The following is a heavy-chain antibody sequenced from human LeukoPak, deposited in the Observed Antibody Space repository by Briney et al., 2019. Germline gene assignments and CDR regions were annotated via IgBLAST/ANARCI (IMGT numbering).Heavy chain of an antibody. D-gene: IGHD2-15*01. CDR2: INSDGSST. J-gene: IGHJ4*02. CDR3: ARGLWDCSGGSCYFIFDY. Sequence: GGSLRLSCAASGFTFSSYWMHWVRHAPGKGLVWVSRINSDGSSTSYADSVKGRFTISRDNAKNTLYLQMNSLRAEDTAVYYCARGLWDCSGGSCYFIFDYWGQGTLVTVSS. V-gene: IGHV3-74*01. CDR1: GFTFSSYW.